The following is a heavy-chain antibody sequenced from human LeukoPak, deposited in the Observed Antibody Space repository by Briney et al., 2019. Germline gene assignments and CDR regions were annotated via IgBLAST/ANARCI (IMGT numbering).Heavy chain of an antibody. CDR1: GYMFTNYG. J-gene: IGHJ4*02. CDR2: ISAYNGNT. D-gene: IGHD4-17*01. CDR3: ARANGDYQYYFDY. Sequence: ASVKVSCKASGYMFTNYGVSWVRQAPGQGLEWMGWISAYNGNTKYAQKLQGRVTMTIDTSTSTAYMELRSLRSDDTAVYYCARANGDYQYYFDYWGQGTLVTVSS. V-gene: IGHV1-18*01.